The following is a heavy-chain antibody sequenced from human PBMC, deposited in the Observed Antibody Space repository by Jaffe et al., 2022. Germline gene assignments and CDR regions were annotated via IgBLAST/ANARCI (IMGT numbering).Heavy chain of an antibody. CDR2: IYHSGST. CDR1: GYSISSGYY. CDR3: ARDTYLDSSGYYVYFDY. J-gene: IGHJ4*02. D-gene: IGHD3-22*01. V-gene: IGHV4-38-2*02. Sequence: QVQLQESGPGLVKPSETLSLTCAVSGYSISSGYYWGWIRQPPGKGLEWIGSIYHSGSTYYNPSLKSRVTISVDTSKNQFSLKLSSVTAADTAVYYCARDTYLDSSGYYVYFDYWGQGTLVTVSS.